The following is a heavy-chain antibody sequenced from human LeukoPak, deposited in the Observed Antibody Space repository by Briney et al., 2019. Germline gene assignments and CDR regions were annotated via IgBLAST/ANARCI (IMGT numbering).Heavy chain of an antibody. J-gene: IGHJ4*02. CDR1: GFTFSSSE. V-gene: IGHV3-48*03. CDR3: ARVRDGYNYIDY. Sequence: GGPLRLSCAASGFTFSSSEMNWVRQAPGKGLEWVSYISKSGSTIYYADSVKGRFTISRDNAKNSLYLQMNSLRAEDTAVYYCARVRDGYNYIDYWGQGTRVTVSS. CDR2: ISKSGSTI. D-gene: IGHD5-24*01.